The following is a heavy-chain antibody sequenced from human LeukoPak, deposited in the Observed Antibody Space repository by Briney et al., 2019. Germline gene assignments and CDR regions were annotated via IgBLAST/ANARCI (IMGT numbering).Heavy chain of an antibody. J-gene: IGHJ4*02. V-gene: IGHV3-48*01. CDR1: GFTFSSYS. CDR3: AANFDY. CDR2: ISSSSRTI. Sequence: GGSLRLSCAASGFTFSSYSMNWVRQALGKGLEWVSYISSSSRTIYYADSVKGRFTISRDNAKNSLYLQMNSLRAEDTAVYYCAANFDYWGQGTLVTVSS.